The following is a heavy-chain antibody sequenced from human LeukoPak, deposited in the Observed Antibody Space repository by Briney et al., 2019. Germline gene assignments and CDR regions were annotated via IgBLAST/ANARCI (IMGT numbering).Heavy chain of an antibody. Sequence: SATLSLTCAVYGGSFSGYYWSWIRPPPGKGLEWIGEINHSGRTNYNPSLKSRLTISVDPSKNQFSLKLSSVTAADTAVYYCARHPRRGYMGRVVITDWGQGTLVTVSS. CDR2: INHSGRT. J-gene: IGHJ4*02. V-gene: IGHV4-34*01. CDR1: GGSFSGYY. D-gene: IGHD3-10*01. CDR3: ARHPRRGYMGRVVITD.